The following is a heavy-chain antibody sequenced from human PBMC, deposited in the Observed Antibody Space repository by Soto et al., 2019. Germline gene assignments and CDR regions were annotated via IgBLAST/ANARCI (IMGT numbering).Heavy chain of an antibody. CDR3: AREGYSSSWYACGAFAI. CDR2: IYYSGST. Sequence: QVQLQASGPGLVTPSETLSLTCTVSGGSISSYYWSWILQPPGKGLEWMGYIYYSGSTNYNPSLKSRVTISVDTSKNQFSLKLSSVTAADTAVYYCAREGYSSSWYACGAFAIWCQGTMVTVSS. J-gene: IGHJ3*02. D-gene: IGHD6-13*01. V-gene: IGHV4-59*01. CDR1: GGSISSYY.